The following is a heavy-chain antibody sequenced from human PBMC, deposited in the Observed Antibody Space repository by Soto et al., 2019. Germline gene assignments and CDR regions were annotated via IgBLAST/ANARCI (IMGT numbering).Heavy chain of an antibody. V-gene: IGHV4-30-4*01. CDR1: GGSISSGDYY. CDR2: IYYSGST. D-gene: IGHD4-17*01. CDR3: ARASAQMTTVYY. Sequence: SETLSLTCTVSGGSISSGDYYWSWIRQPPGKGLEWIGYIYYSGSTYYNPSLKSRVTISVDTSKNQFSLKLSSVTAADTAVYYRARASAQMTTVYYWGQGTLVTVSS. J-gene: IGHJ4*02.